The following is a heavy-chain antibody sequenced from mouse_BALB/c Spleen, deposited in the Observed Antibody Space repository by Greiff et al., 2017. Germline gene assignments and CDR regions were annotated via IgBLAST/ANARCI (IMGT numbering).Heavy chain of an antibody. CDR2: INPSTGYT. J-gene: IGHJ3*01. Sequence: VQLQQSGAELAKPGASVKMSCKASGYTFTSYWMHWVKQRPGQGLEWIGYINPSTGYTEYNQKFKDKATLTADKSSSTAYMQLSSLTSEDSAVYYCARQVRRAWFAYWGQGTLVTVSA. CDR3: ARQVRRAWFAY. CDR1: GYTFTSYW. V-gene: IGHV1-7*01. D-gene: IGHD2-14*01.